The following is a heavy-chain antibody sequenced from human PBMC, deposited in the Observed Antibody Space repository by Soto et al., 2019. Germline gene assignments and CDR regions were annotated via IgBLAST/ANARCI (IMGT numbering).Heavy chain of an antibody. CDR1: GFTFSSYS. D-gene: IGHD3-22*01. Sequence: ESGGGLVQPGGSLRLSCAASGFTFSSYSMNWVRQAPGKGLEWVSYISSSSSTIYYADSVKGRFTISRDNAKNSLYLQMNSLRAEDTAVYYCARGDDSSGYYYVYWGQGTLVTVSS. CDR3: ARGDDSSGYYYVY. CDR2: ISSSSSTI. V-gene: IGHV3-48*01. J-gene: IGHJ4*02.